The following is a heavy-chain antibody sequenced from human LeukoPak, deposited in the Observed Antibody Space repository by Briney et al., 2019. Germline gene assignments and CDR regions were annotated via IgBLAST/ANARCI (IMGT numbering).Heavy chain of an antibody. CDR2: IYYSGTT. V-gene: IGHV4-31*03. D-gene: IGHD6-6*01. Sequence: SETLSLTCTVSGGSISSGGYYWSWIRQHPGKGLEWIGYIYYSGTTYYNPSLKSRVTISVDTSKNQFSLRLSSVTAADTAVYYCARVMGSSPLLNFDYWGQGTLVTVSS. J-gene: IGHJ4*02. CDR1: GGSISSGGYY. CDR3: ARVMGSSPLLNFDY.